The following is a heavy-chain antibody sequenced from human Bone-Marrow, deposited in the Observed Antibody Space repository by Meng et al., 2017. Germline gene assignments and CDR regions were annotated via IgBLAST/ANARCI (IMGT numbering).Heavy chain of an antibody. V-gene: IGHV3-33*01. CDR3: ARGGATHDPVDY. Sequence: GGSLRLSCAASGFTFSSYGMHWVRQAPGKGLEWVAVIWYDGSNKYYADSVKGRFTISRDNSKNTLYLQMNSLRAEDTAVYYCARGGATHDPVDYWGQGTLVTVSS. CDR1: GFTFSSYG. D-gene: IGHD1-26*01. J-gene: IGHJ4*02. CDR2: IWYDGSNK.